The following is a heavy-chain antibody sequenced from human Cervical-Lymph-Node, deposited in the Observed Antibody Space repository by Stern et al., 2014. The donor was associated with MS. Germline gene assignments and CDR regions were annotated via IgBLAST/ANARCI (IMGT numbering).Heavy chain of an antibody. D-gene: IGHD6-19*01. V-gene: IGHV1-2*06. CDR3: ARGGSSGWENYYYGMDV. CDR1: GYTFTGYY. CDR2: INPNSGGT. Sequence: QVQLVQSGAEVKKPGASVKVSCKASGYTFTGYYMHWVRQAPGQGLDWMGRINPNSGGTNYAQKFQGRVTMTRDTSISTAYMELSRLRSDDTAVYYCARGGSSGWENYYYGMDVWGQGTTVTVSS. J-gene: IGHJ6*02.